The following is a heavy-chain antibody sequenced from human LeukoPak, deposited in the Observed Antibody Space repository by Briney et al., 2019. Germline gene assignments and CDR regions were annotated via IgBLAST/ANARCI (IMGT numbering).Heavy chain of an antibody. J-gene: IGHJ4*02. CDR3: AREWGGVVAY. CDR2: IYCSGST. D-gene: IGHD2-2*01. V-gene: IGHV4-31*03. CDR1: GGSISSGGYY. Sequence: SQTLSLTCTVSGGSISSGGYYWSWIRQHPGKGLEWIGYIYCSGSTYYNPSLKSRVTISVDTSKNQFSLKLSSVTAADTAVYYRAREWGGVVAYWGQGTLVTVSS.